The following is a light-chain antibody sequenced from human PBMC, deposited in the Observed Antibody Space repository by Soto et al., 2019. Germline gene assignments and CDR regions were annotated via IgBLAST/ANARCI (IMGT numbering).Light chain of an antibody. J-gene: IGKJ5*01. CDR3: KQYKEWPPFT. Sequence: EIVMTQTPATLSVSPGETTTLPCRASQSVSNNVAWYQHKPRQAPRLPILGASTRATGIPARFSGSGSGTEFNLSISSLQSEDFALYYCKQYKEWPPFTFGQGTRLE. V-gene: IGKV3-15*01. CDR2: GAS. CDR1: QSVSNN.